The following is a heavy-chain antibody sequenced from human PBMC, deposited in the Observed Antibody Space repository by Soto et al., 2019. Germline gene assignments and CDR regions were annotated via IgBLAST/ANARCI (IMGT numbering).Heavy chain of an antibody. CDR2: IYSSGST. D-gene: IGHD2-2*01. V-gene: IGHV4-4*07. CDR3: ARETYCSSGSCYVADY. CDR1: GGSITGKY. Sequence: QVQLQESGPGLVKPSETLSLTCTVSGGSITGKYWSWIRQPAGKGLEWIGRIYSSGSTNYNPSLKSRVTMSEDTSKNQFSLRLTSVTAADTAMYYCARETYCSSGSCYVADYWVQGTLVTVSS. J-gene: IGHJ4*02.